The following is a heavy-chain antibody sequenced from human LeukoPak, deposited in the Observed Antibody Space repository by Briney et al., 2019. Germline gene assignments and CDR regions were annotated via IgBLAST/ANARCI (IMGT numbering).Heavy chain of an antibody. CDR2: IYYSGST. Sequence: PSETLSLTCTVSGGSLSSSSYYWGWLRQPPGTGLEGLGSIYYSGSTYYNPSLKSRVTISVDTSKNQFSVKLSSVTAADTAVYYCARQGDFWKEVWFHPWGQGTLVTVSS. V-gene: IGHV4-39*01. CDR3: ARQGDFWKEVWFHP. D-gene: IGHD3-3*01. J-gene: IGHJ5*02. CDR1: GGSLSSSSYY.